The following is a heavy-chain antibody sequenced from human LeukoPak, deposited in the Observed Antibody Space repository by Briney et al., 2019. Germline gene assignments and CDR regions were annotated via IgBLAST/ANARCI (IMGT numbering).Heavy chain of an antibody. Sequence: ASVKVSCKASGYTFTSYDINWVRQATGQGLEWMGWMNPNIGNTGYAQKFQGRVTMTRNTSISTAYMELSSLRSEDTAVYYCARRPPRYYSVNWFGPWGQGTLVTVSS. J-gene: IGHJ5*02. CDR1: GYTFTSYD. D-gene: IGHD3-10*01. CDR3: ARRPPRYYSVNWFGP. V-gene: IGHV1-8*01. CDR2: MNPNIGNT.